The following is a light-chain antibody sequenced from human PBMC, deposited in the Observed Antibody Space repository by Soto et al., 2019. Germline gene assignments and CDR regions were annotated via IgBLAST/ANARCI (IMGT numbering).Light chain of an antibody. J-gene: IGLJ1*01. Sequence: QSVLTQPASVSGSPGQSITISCTGTSSDVGGYNSVSWYQQHPGKAPKLVIYEVTNRPSGISNRFSGSKSGNTASLTISGLQAEDEADYYCSSYTGGSTLFVFGAGTKVTVL. CDR2: EVT. V-gene: IGLV2-14*01. CDR1: SSDVGGYNS. CDR3: SSYTGGSTLFV.